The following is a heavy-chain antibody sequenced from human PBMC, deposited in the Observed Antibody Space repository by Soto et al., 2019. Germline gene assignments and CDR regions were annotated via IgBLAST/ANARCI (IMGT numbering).Heavy chain of an antibody. J-gene: IGHJ6*02. CDR1: GYTFTGYY. V-gene: IGHV1-2*04. CDR2: INPNSGGT. Sequence: ASVKVSCKASGYTFTGYYIHWVRQAPGQGLEGMGWINPNSGGTNYAQKFQGWVTMTRDTSISTAYMELSRLRSDDTAVYYCARGGGKFYQLLGFYYYYGMDVWGQGSQVTV. D-gene: IGHD2-2*01. CDR3: ARGGGKFYQLLGFYYYYGMDV.